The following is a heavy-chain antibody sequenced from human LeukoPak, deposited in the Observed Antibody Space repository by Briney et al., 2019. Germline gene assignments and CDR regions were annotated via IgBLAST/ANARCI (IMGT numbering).Heavy chain of an antibody. D-gene: IGHD3-3*01. V-gene: IGHV3-30*04. CDR1: GFTFSNYA. CDR3: ARYRPSTVFGVADYYYMDV. CDR2: LSSAGTNK. Sequence: GRSLRLSCAASGFTFSNYAMHWVRQAPGKGLEWVAILSSAGTNKDYAASVKGRFTICGDNSKNTLYLQMDSLRVEDTAVYSSARYRPSTVFGVADYYYMDVWGKGTTVTVSS. J-gene: IGHJ6*03.